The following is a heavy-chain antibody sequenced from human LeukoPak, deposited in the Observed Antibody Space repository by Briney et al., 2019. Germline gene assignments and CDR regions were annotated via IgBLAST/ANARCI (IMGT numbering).Heavy chain of an antibody. J-gene: IGHJ4*02. Sequence: SVKVSCKASGGTFSSYAISWVRQAPGQGLEWMGRIIPIFGTANYAQKFQGRVTITTDESTSTAYMELSSLGSEDTAVYYCARATRGGDQPSFDYWGQGTLVTVSS. CDR3: ARATRGGDQPSFDY. D-gene: IGHD2-21*02. V-gene: IGHV1-69*05. CDR2: IIPIFGTA. CDR1: GGTFSSYA.